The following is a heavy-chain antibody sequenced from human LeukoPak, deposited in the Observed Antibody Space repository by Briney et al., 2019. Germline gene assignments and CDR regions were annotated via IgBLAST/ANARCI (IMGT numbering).Heavy chain of an antibody. J-gene: IGHJ4*02. D-gene: IGHD3-10*01. CDR3: TKGHYYGSGSYWV. V-gene: IGHV3-30*02. CDR1: GFTFSSYG. Sequence: GGSLRLSCAASGFTFSSYGMYWVRQAPGKGLEWVAFIRYDGSNKYYADSVKGRFTVSRDNFKNTLYLQMNGLRADDTAVYYCTKGHYYGSGSYWVWGQGTLVTVSS. CDR2: IRYDGSNK.